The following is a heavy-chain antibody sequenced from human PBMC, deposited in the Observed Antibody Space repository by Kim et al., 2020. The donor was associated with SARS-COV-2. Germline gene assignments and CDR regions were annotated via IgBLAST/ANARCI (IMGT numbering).Heavy chain of an antibody. V-gene: IGHV4-59*13. Sequence: SETLSLTCTASGGSISSDYWSWIRQPPGKGLEWIGYIYFSGSTNYNPSLKSRVTISVDTSKNQFSLKLSSVTAADTAVYYCARLRYYDILTGSGAAFVI. J-gene: IGHJ3*02. CDR2: IYFSGST. CDR1: GGSISSDY. CDR3: ARLRYYDILTGSGAAFVI. D-gene: IGHD3-9*01.